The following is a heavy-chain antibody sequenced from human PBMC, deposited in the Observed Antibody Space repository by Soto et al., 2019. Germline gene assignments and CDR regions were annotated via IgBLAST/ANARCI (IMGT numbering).Heavy chain of an antibody. CDR1: GFTFSSYA. V-gene: IGHV3-23*01. CDR2: ISGSGGST. Sequence: EVQLLESGGGLVQPGGSLRLSCAASGFTFSSYAMSWVRQAPGKGLEWVSAISGSGGSTYYADSVKGRFTISRDKSKNTLYLQMNSLRAEDTAVYYCAKDPRFGELLELDYWGQGTLVTVSS. J-gene: IGHJ4*02. CDR3: AKDPRFGELLELDY. D-gene: IGHD3-10*01.